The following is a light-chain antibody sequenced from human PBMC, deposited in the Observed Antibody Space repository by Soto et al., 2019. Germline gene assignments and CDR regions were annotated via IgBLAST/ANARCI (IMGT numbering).Light chain of an antibody. CDR2: DAS. Sequence: DLQMTQSPSSLSASVGDRVTITCQASQDISNYLNWYQQKPGKAPKLLNYDASNLETGVPSRFSGSGSGTDFTFTISSLQPEDIATYYCQQYDNLPLTFGGGTKVEIK. CDR3: QQYDNLPLT. J-gene: IGKJ4*01. V-gene: IGKV1-33*01. CDR1: QDISNY.